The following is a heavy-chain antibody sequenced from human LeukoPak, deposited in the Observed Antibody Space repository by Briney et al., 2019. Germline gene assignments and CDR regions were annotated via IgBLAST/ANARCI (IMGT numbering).Heavy chain of an antibody. D-gene: IGHD3-16*02. CDR3: AKAAYYDYVWGSYRPQGGYGMDV. J-gene: IGHJ6*02. Sequence: PGGSLRLSCAASGFTFRTYAMNWVRQAPGKGLEWISSISGSGGSTDYADSVKGRFTISRDNSKNTLYLQMNSLRAEDTAVYYCAKAAYYDYVWGSYRPQGGYGMDVWGQGTTVTVSS. V-gene: IGHV3-23*01. CDR1: GFTFRTYA. CDR2: ISGSGGST.